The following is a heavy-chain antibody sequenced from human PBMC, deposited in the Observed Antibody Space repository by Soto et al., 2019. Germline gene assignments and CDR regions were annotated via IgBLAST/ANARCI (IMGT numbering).Heavy chain of an antibody. CDR3: AHRFGLPTWDSSGHPCGCFQY. D-gene: IGHD3-22*01. CDR1: GFSLSTNGVG. J-gene: IGHJ1*01. Sequence: QITLKESGPTLVKPTQTLTLTCTFSGFSLSTNGVGVGWIRQPPGKALEWLALIYWDDDKRYSPSLKSRLTVIRDTSKNQVVLTMTIMDPVDTATYYCAHRFGLPTWDSSGHPCGCFQYWGQGTLVTVSS. CDR2: IYWDDDK. V-gene: IGHV2-5*02.